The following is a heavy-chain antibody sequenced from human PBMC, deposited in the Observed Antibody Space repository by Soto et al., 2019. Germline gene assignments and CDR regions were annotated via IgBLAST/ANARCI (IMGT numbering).Heavy chain of an antibody. J-gene: IGHJ4*02. CDR2: INPNSGGT. V-gene: IGHV1-2*04. Sequence: ASVKVSCKASGYTFTGYYMHWVRQATGQGLEWMGWINPNSGGTNYAQKFQGWVTMTRDTSISTAYMELSRLRSDDTAVYYCARAERYCSSTSSDPYFHYWGQGTLVTVSS. D-gene: IGHD2-2*01. CDR3: ARAERYCSSTSSDPYFHY. CDR1: GYTFTGYY.